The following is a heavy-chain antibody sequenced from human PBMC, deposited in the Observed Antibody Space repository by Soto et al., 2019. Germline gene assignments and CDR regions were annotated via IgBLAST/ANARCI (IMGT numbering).Heavy chain of an antibody. CDR3: PRSPEGPTGIYYAFWSGSSKPQAYYSYGMDV. D-gene: IGHD3-3*01. CDR1: GGSISSGGYY. J-gene: IGHJ6*02. Sequence: SETLSLTCTVSGGSISSGGYYWSWIRQHPGKGLEWIGYIYYSGSTYYNPSLKSRVTISVDTSKNQFSLKLSSVTAADTAVYYCPRSPEGPTGIYYAFWSGSSKPQAYYSYGMDVWGQATKGPVS. V-gene: IGHV4-31*03. CDR2: IYYSGST.